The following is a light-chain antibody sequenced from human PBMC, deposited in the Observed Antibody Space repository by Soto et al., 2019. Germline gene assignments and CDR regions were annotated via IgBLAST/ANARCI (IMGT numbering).Light chain of an antibody. V-gene: IGLV2-14*01. Sequence: QSALTQPASVSGSPGQSITISCTGTSSDVGGYNYVSWYQQHPGKATKLMIYEVSNRPSGVSNRFSGSKSGNTASLTISGLQAEEEADYYCSSYTSSSTYVFGTGTKVTVL. CDR2: EVS. J-gene: IGLJ1*01. CDR3: SSYTSSSTYV. CDR1: SSDVGGYNY.